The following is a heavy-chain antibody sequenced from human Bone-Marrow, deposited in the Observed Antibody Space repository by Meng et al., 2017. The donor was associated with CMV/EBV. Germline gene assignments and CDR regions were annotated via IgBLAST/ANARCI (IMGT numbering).Heavy chain of an antibody. V-gene: IGHV1-18*01. Sequence: ASVKVYCKASGYAFAGYGVSWVRQAPGQGPEWMGWISVFNGKIEYAQKFQGRLSVTTDTSTNTAYMELRSLRSDDTAVYYCARDGGSFELPHAFGLWGQGTMVTFSS. CDR1: GYAFAGYG. CDR2: ISVFNGKI. D-gene: IGHD3-16*01. CDR3: ARDGGSFELPHAFGL. J-gene: IGHJ3*01.